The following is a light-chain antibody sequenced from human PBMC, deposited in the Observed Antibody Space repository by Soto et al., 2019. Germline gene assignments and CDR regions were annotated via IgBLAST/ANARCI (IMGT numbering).Light chain of an antibody. Sequence: IQMTQSPSSLSASVGDSVTVTCRASQSINIYLNWYQQKPGKAPTLLIYGASSLQSGVPSRFTDGRSRTDFTLTISSLQPEDFATYYCQQSYRSPYTFGQGTKLEIK. V-gene: IGKV1-39*01. CDR3: QQSYRSPYT. J-gene: IGKJ2*01. CDR1: QSINIY. CDR2: GAS.